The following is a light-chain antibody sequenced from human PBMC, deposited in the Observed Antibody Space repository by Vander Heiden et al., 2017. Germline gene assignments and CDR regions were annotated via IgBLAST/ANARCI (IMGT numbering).Light chain of an antibody. CDR1: QNVLYSSSNKNS. Sequence: DIVMTQSPDSLAVSLGERATINCKSSQNVLYSSSNKNSLAWYQQKPGQPPKLLIYWASTRESGVPDRFSGSGSGTDFTLTISRLQADDVAVYYCHQVYTTPHTFGQGTKLEIK. J-gene: IGKJ2*01. CDR3: HQVYTTPHT. CDR2: WAS. V-gene: IGKV4-1*01.